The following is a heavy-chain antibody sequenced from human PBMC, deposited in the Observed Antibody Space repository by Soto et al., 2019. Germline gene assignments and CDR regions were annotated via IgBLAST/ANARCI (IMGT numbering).Heavy chain of an antibody. CDR2: IYWNDDK. J-gene: IGHJ6*02. Sequence: SGPTLVNPTQTLTLTCTFSGFSLSTSGVGVGWIRQPPGKALEWLALIYWNDDKRYSPSLKSRLTITKDTSKNQVVLTMTNMDPVDTATYYCARSSIWSLPPYYYYGMDVWGQGTTVTVSS. CDR1: GFSLSTSGVG. D-gene: IGHD6-13*01. V-gene: IGHV2-5*01. CDR3: ARSSIWSLPPYYYYGMDV.